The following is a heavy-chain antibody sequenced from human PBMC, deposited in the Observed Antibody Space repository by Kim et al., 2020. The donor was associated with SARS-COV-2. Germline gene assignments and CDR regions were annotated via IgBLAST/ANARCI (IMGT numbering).Heavy chain of an antibody. Sequence: GGSLRLSCAASGFTFSTYSMNWVRQAPGKGLEWVSSISSTSTYIYYADSVRGRFTISRDNAKNSLYLQLNSLRAEDTAVYYCAREPSYSGTWFYVDSWG. J-gene: IGHJ4*01. V-gene: IGHV3-21*01. CDR3: AREPSYSGTWFYVDS. CDR2: ISSTSTYI. CDR1: GFTFSTYS. D-gene: IGHD6-13*01.